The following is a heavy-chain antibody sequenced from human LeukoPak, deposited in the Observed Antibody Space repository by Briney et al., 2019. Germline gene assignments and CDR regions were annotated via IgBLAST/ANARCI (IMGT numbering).Heavy chain of an antibody. CDR1: GFTFSSYA. CDR2: ISGSGGST. Sequence: GGSLRLSCAASGFTFSSYAMSWVRQAPGKGLEWVSAISGSGGSTYYADSVKGRFTISRDNSKNTLDLQMSSLRAEDTAVYYCAREQYGSDDALDIWGQGTLVTVSS. V-gene: IGHV3-23*01. J-gene: IGHJ3*02. CDR3: AREQYGSDDALDI. D-gene: IGHD3-10*01.